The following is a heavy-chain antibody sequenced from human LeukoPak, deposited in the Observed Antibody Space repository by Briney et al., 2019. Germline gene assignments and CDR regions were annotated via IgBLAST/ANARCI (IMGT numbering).Heavy chain of an antibody. CDR1: GGSISSYY. D-gene: IGHD1-1*01. CDR3: ARLERPDAFDI. Sequence: PSETLSLTCTVSGGSISSYYWRWIRQPPGKGLEWIGYIYYSGSTNYNPSLKSRVTISVDTSKNQFSLKLSSVTAADTAVYYCARLERPDAFDIWGQGTMVTVSS. V-gene: IGHV4-59*01. J-gene: IGHJ3*02. CDR2: IYYSGST.